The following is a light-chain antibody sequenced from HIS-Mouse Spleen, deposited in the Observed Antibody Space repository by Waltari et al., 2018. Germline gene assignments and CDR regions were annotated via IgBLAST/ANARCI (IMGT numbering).Light chain of an antibody. CDR1: VLAKKY. CDR2: KDS. V-gene: IGLV3-27*01. Sequence: SYELTQPSSVSVSPGQTARITCSGDVLAKKYARWFQQKPGQAPVLVIYKDSGRPSGIPGRCSGSSSGTTVTLTISGAQVEDEADYYCYSAADNNRVFGGGTKLTVL. CDR3: YSAADNNRV. J-gene: IGLJ3*02.